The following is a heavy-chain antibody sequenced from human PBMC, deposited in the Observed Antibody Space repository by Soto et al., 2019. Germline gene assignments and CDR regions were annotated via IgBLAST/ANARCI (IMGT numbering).Heavy chain of an antibody. V-gene: IGHV2-26*01. CDR1: GFSLSTSGVG. CDR2: IFSNDEK. CDR3: ARHGRGVGARPLDY. D-gene: IGHD1-26*01. Sequence: ESGPTLVNPTQTLTLTCTFSGFSLSTSGVGVGWIRQPPGKALEWLAHIFSNDEKSYSTSLKSRLTISKDTSKSQVVLTMTNMDPVDTATYYCARHGRGVGARPLDYWGQGTLVTVSS. J-gene: IGHJ4*02.